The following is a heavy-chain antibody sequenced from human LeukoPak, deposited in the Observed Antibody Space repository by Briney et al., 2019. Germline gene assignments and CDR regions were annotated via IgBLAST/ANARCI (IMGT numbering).Heavy chain of an antibody. CDR2: MNPNSGNT. D-gene: IGHD3-22*01. CDR3: ARGGVSSRITMIVVVPDLDY. J-gene: IGHJ4*02. CDR1: GYTFTSYD. Sequence: GASVKVSCKASGYTFTSYDINWVRQATGQGLEWMGWMNPNSGNTGYAQKFQGRVTMTRNTSISTAYMELSSLRSEDTAVYYCARGGVSSRITMIVVVPDLDYWGQGTLVTVSS. V-gene: IGHV1-8*01.